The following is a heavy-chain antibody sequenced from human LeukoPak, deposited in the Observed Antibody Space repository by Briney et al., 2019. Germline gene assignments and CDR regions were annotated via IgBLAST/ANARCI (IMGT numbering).Heavy chain of an antibody. CDR3: ARDPPSSGWAFDY. D-gene: IGHD6-19*01. CDR2: IWHDGSNE. Sequence: GGSLRLSCAASGCTFPSYAMHWGRQAPGKGPERVAMIWHDGSNEYCADSVKGRFTISRDNSKNTMDLQMNSLRAEDTAVYYCARDPPSSGWAFDYWGQGMLVTVSP. J-gene: IGHJ4*02. CDR1: GCTFPSYA. V-gene: IGHV3-33*08.